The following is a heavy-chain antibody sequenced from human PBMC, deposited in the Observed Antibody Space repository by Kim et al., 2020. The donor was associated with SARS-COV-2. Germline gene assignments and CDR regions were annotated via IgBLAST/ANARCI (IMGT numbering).Heavy chain of an antibody. CDR2: INGGNGNT. Sequence: ASVKVSCKASGYTFDTFSLYWVRQAPGQRFEWTGWINGGNGNTRYSQNFQGRLTITRDRSATTAYMELSSLTSKDTAVYYCAREGSGSYNWFDPWGQGTLVTVSS. J-gene: IGHJ5*02. CDR3: AREGSGSYNWFDP. V-gene: IGHV1-3*01. D-gene: IGHD3-10*01. CDR1: GYTFDTFS.